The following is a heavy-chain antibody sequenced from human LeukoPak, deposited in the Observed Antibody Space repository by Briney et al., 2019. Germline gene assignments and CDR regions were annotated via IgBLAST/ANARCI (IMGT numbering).Heavy chain of an antibody. D-gene: IGHD3-3*01. CDR2: ISGSGPTT. CDR3: AKVSSDFWGSYTFDL. V-gene: IGHV3-23*01. CDR1: GYTFNNYA. Sequence: PGGSLRLCCAASGYTFNNYAMSWVRQAPGKGLEWVSVISGSGPTTYYADSVKGRFTISRDNSKNTQFLLMNGLRAEDTAVYYCAKVSSDFWGSYTFDLWGQGTPVTVSS. J-gene: IGHJ5*02.